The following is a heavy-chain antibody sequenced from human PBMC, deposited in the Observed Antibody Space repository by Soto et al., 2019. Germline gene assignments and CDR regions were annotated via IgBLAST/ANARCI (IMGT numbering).Heavy chain of an antibody. J-gene: IGHJ4*02. Sequence: WGSVRLSCAASGFSFSTYYMNWVRQAPGKGLEWLSYISSSVTIIYYADSVKGRFTISRDNAKNSLHLQMNSLRSEDPAAYYCERDLRYCTRTSCYPHHRIVTGSSFDYWGQGTMVAVSS. CDR1: GFSFSTYY. CDR3: ERDLRYCTRTSCYPHHRIVTGSSFDY. D-gene: IGHD2-2*01. V-gene: IGHV3-11*01. CDR2: ISSSVTII.